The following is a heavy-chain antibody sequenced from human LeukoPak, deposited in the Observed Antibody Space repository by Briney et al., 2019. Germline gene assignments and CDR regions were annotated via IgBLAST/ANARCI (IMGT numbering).Heavy chain of an antibody. V-gene: IGHV3-48*01. J-gene: IGHJ3*02. CDR1: GFTFSSYS. Sequence: QPGGSLRLSCAASGFTFSSYSMNWVRQAPGRGLEWLSYISGSSSTTHYADSVKGRFTISRDNSKNTLYLQMNSLRAEDTAVYYCAKALGGLGHQDAFDIWGQGTMVTVSS. CDR3: AKALGGLGHQDAFDI. D-gene: IGHD2-15*01. CDR2: ISGSSSTT.